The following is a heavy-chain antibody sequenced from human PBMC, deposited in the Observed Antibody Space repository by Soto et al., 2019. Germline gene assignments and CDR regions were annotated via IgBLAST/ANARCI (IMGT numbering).Heavy chain of an antibody. V-gene: IGHV1-2*02. D-gene: IGHD2-2*01. J-gene: IGHJ5*01. Sequence: ASVKVSCKASGYIFTDYYINWVRQAPGQGLEWMGWINPKSGDTDYAQNFQGIVTMTTDTSITTAYMELSRLRPDDTAVYYCARPYCTSNSCHNLFDSWGQGTLVTVSS. CDR3: ARPYCTSNSCHNLFDS. CDR2: INPKSGDT. CDR1: GYIFTDYY.